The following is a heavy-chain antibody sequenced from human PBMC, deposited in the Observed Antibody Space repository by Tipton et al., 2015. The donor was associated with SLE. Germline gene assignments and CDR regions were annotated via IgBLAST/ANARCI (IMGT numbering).Heavy chain of an antibody. CDR2: VSFNGIT. J-gene: IGHJ4*02. CDR3: ASGGKRRPVLAPAVEV. V-gene: IGHV4-59*07. CDR1: GDSINSYY. D-gene: IGHD2-15*01. Sequence: TLSLTCSVSGDSINSYYWSWIRQTPGKGLEWIGYVSFNGITNYNPSLESRVSISLDRSRNQISLRLTSVTAADTAVYYCASGGKRRPVLAPAVEVWGQGTLVTVSS.